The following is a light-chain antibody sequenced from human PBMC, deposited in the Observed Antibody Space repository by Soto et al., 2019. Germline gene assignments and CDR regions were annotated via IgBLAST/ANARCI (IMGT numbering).Light chain of an antibody. CDR2: DVS. V-gene: IGLV2-14*03. J-gene: IGLJ1*01. CDR1: TSDVGGYNY. CDR3: LSKTSSICYV. Sequence: QSVLTQPASVSGAPVQSITISYTGTTSDVGGYNYVSSYQQHLGKDPKLLIHDVSNRPSGLSNRFSGFTSGNTASLTISGLQAEDEADYYCLSKTSSICYVFGTGTKVTVL.